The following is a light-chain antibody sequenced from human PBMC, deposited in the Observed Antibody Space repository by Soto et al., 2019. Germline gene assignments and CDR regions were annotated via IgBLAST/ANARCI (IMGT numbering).Light chain of an antibody. CDR3: QQFNSYLCT. CDR2: DAS. J-gene: IGKJ2*01. V-gene: IGKV1-13*02. Sequence: AIQLTQSPSSLSASVGDRVTITCRASQGISSALAWYQQKPGKAPKLLIYDASSLESGVPSRFSGSGSGTDFTLTISTRQPEDFATYYCQQFNSYLCTFGQGPKLEIK. CDR1: QGISSA.